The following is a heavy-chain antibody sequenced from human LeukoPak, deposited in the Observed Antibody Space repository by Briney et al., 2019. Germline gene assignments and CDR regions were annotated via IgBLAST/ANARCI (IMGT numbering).Heavy chain of an antibody. CDR2: ISYDGSNK. CDR1: GFTFSSYG. CDR3: AKDLGSSSWPPVLYYYYYGMDV. V-gene: IGHV3-30*18. J-gene: IGHJ6*02. D-gene: IGHD6-13*01. Sequence: PGGSLRLSCAASGFTFSSYGMHWVRQAPGKGLEWVAVISYDGSNKYYADSVKGRFTISRDNSKNTLYLQMNSLRAEDTAVYYCAKDLGSSSWPPVLYYYYYGMDVWGQGTTVTVSS.